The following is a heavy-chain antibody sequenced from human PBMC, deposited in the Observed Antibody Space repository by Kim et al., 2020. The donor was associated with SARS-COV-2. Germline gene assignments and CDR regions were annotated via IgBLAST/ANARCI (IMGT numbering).Heavy chain of an antibody. J-gene: IGHJ4*02. CDR3: AKRRTSGWLREDFDF. D-gene: IGHD6-19*01. V-gene: IGHV3-23*01. Sequence: GGSLRLSCVAFGFTFTTYCMSWVRQAPGKGLEWVSVISVSGQSTYYLDSVKGRFTVSRDNSKNTVYLHMNGLTADDTAIYFCAKRRTSGWLREDFDFWGQGTLVTVSS. CDR2: ISVSGQST. CDR1: GFTFTTYC.